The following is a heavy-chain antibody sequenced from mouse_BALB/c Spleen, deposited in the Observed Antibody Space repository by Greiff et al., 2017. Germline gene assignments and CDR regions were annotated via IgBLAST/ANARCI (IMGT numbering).Heavy chain of an antibody. CDR2: ISSGGSYT. V-gene: IGHV5-9-4*01. D-gene: IGHD1-1*01. CDR1: GFTFSSYA. Sequence: EVKLMESGGGLVKPGGSLKLSCAASGFTFSSYAMSWVRQSPEKRLEWVAEISSGGSYTYYPDTVTGRFTISRDNAKNTLYLEMSSLRSEDTAMYYCARGYYGSSGDYFDYWGQGTTLTVSS. J-gene: IGHJ2*01. CDR3: ARGYYGSSGDYFDY.